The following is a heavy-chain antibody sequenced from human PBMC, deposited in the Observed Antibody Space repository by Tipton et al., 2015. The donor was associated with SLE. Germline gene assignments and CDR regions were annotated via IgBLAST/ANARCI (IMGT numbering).Heavy chain of an antibody. Sequence: TLSLTRTVSGGSISSGGYYWSWIRQHPGKGLEWIGYIYYRGSTSYNPSLKSRVTISLDTSKNQMSLSLRSVIAADTAVYYCARGSNVWAWYFKYWGQGTLVTVSS. J-gene: IGHJ4*02. V-gene: IGHV4-61*08. CDR3: ARGSNVWAWYFKY. CDR2: IYYRGST. D-gene: IGHD3-16*01. CDR1: GGSISSGGYY.